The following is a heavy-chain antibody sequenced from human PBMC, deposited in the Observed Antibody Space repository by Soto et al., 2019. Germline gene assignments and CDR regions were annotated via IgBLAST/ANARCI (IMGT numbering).Heavy chain of an antibody. CDR1: GGSISSYY. CDR2: IYYSGST. J-gene: IGHJ6*02. Sequence: QVQLQESGPGLVKPSETLSLTCTVSGGSISSYYWSWIRQPPGKGLEWIGYIYYSGSTNYNPSLKSXXTXSAXTSKNQFSLKLSSVTAADTAVYYCASFGYYYGMDVWGQGTTVTVSS. D-gene: IGHD3-3*01. CDR3: ASFGYYYGMDV. V-gene: IGHV4-59*01.